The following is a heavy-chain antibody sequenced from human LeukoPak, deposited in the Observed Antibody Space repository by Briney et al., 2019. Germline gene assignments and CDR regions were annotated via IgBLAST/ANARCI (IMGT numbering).Heavy chain of an antibody. V-gene: IGHV3-23*01. Sequence: GGSLRLSCAASGFTFDDYGMTWVRQAPGKGLEWVSALSGSGGSTFYADSVEGRFTISRDNPKSTLYLQMSSLRAEDTALYYCAKDVGGPAFFDYWGRGTLVTVSS. J-gene: IGHJ4*02. CDR2: LSGSGGST. D-gene: IGHD1-26*01. CDR3: AKDVGGPAFFDY. CDR1: GFTFDDYG.